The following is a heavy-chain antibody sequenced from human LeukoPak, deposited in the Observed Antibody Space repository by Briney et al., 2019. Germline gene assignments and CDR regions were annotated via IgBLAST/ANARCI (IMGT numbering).Heavy chain of an antibody. D-gene: IGHD3-10*02. CDR2: ISDDGSTK. J-gene: IGHJ5*02. CDR3: AKDRYYDIRGRLDP. CDR1: GFTFSFYG. Sequence: GTSLRLSCAGSGFTFSFYGIHWVRQAPGKGLERVAVISDDGSTKYYSDSVKGRFTVSRDNSKDTLYLQMNSLTTEDTAVYYCAKDRYYDIRGRLDPWGQGTLVTVSS. V-gene: IGHV3-30*18.